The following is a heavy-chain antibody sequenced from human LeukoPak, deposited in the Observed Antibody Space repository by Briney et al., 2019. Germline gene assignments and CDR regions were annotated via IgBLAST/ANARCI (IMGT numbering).Heavy chain of an antibody. J-gene: IGHJ4*02. CDR2: MNPNSGNT. CDR3: ARASGSYAYYFDY. D-gene: IGHD1-26*01. CDR1: GHTFTSYD. V-gene: IGHV1-8*01. Sequence: GASVKVSCKASGHTFTSYDINWVRQATGQGLEWMGWMNPNSGNTGYAQKFQGRVTMTRNTSISTAYMELSSLRSEDTAVYYCARASGSYAYYFDYWGQGTLVTVSS.